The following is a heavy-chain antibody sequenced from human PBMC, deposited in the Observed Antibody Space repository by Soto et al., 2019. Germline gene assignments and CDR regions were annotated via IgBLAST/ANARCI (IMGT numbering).Heavy chain of an antibody. CDR2: ILVDGRT. J-gene: IGHJ3*02. D-gene: IGHD1-1*01. CDR3: AKATATGGGAFDI. V-gene: IGHV3-23*01. Sequence: PGGSLRLSCAASGFICSSYGMSWVRQAPGKGLEWVSTILVDGRTFYVDSVKGRLTISRDNSKNTVYLQMNSLTAGDTAQYYCAKATATGGGAFDICGQGTMVTVSS. CDR1: GFICSSYG.